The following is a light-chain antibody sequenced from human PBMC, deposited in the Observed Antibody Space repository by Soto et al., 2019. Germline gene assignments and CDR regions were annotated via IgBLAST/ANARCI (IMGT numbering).Light chain of an antibody. CDR3: QQYGSSPIT. V-gene: IGKV3-20*01. CDR2: GAS. J-gene: IGKJ5*01. CDR1: QSVTSTY. Sequence: EIVLTQSPGTLSLSPGERATLSCRASQSVTSTYLGWYQQKPGQAPRLLIYGASSRATGIPDRFSGSGSGTDFTHTISRLEPEDFAVYYCQQYGSSPITFVQGTRLEIK.